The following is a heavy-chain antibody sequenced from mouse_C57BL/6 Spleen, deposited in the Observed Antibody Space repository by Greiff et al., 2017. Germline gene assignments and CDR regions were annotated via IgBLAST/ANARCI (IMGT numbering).Heavy chain of an antibody. D-gene: IGHD2-12*01. Sequence: VQRVESGAELAKPGASVKLSCKASGYTFTSYWMHWVKQRPGQGLEWIGYINPRSGYTKYNQKFKDKATLTADKSSSTAYMQLSSLTYEDSAVYYCARSGYSVYYYAMDYGGQGTSVTVSS. CDR1: GYTFTSYW. V-gene: IGHV1-7*01. CDR3: ARSGYSVYYYAMDY. CDR2: INPRSGYT. J-gene: IGHJ4*01.